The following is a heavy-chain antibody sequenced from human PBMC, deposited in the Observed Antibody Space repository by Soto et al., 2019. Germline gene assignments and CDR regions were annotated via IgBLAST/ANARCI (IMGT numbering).Heavy chain of an antibody. J-gene: IGHJ4*02. Sequence: GGSLRLSCAASGFTFSSYAMHWVRQAPGKGLEWVAVISYDGSNKYYADSVKGRFTISRDNSKNTLYLQMNSLRAEDTAVYYCARVLSAGFDYWGQGTLVTVSS. CDR2: ISYDGSNK. CDR3: ARVLSAGFDY. D-gene: IGHD3-16*02. V-gene: IGHV3-30-3*01. CDR1: GFTFSSYA.